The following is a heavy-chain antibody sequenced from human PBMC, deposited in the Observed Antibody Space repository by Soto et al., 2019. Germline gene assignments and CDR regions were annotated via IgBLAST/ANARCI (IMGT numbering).Heavy chain of an antibody. Sequence: QVPLVESGGGVVQPGRSLRLSCAASGFTFSSYAMHWVRQAPGKGLEWVAVISYDGSNKYYADSVKGRFTISRDNSKNTLYLQMNSLRAEDTAVYYCARDLGGQLVSRYYYYGMDVWGQGTTVTVSS. CDR2: ISYDGSNK. V-gene: IGHV3-30-3*01. D-gene: IGHD6-13*01. CDR1: GFTFSSYA. J-gene: IGHJ6*02. CDR3: ARDLGGQLVSRYYYYGMDV.